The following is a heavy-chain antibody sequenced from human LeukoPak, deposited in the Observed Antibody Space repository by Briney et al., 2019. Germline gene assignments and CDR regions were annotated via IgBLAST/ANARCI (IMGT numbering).Heavy chain of an antibody. D-gene: IGHD3-9*01. Sequence: PGGSLRLSCVASGFTFSTYGMHWVRQAPGKGLEWVANIKQDGTEKYYVDSVKGRFTISRDNAKRSLYLQMNSLRAEDTAVYYCARVDDDILTGYPTDFDYWGQGTLVTVSS. CDR3: ARVDDDILTGYPTDFDY. CDR1: GFTFSTYG. CDR2: IKQDGTEK. V-gene: IGHV3-7*01. J-gene: IGHJ4*02.